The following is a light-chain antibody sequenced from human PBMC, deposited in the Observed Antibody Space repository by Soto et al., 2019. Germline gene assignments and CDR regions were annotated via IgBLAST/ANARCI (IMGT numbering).Light chain of an antibody. V-gene: IGLV2-11*01. CDR2: DVS. Sequence: QSALTQPRSVSGSPGQSVTVSCTGTSSDVGTYNYVSWYQQHPGKAPKLMIYDVSKRPSGVPDRFSGSKSGNTASLTISGLQAEDEADYYCCSYAGSPSVFGTGTKVTVL. CDR3: CSYAGSPSV. J-gene: IGLJ1*01. CDR1: SSDVGTYNY.